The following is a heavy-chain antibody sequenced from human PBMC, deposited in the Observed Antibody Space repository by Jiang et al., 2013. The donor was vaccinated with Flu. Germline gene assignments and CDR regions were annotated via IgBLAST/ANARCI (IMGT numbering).Heavy chain of an antibody. Sequence: WIRQSPWRGLEWLGRTYYRSQWYNDYAASVKSRITIKPDTSTNQFTLQLNSVTPEDTAVYYCVGFSNYNSGTFWTDWGQGTHVTVSS. V-gene: IGHV6-1*01. D-gene: IGHD3-10*01. CDR3: VGFSNYNSGTFWTD. CDR2: TYYRSQWYN. J-gene: IGHJ4*02.